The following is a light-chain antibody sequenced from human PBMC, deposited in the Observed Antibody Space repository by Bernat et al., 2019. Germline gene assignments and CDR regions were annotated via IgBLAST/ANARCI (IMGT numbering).Light chain of an antibody. CDR1: ISDVGVYNY. CDR2: EAS. Sequence: QSALAQPPSASGSPGQSVTISCTGTISDVGVYNYVSWYQQHPGKAPKLIIYEASQRPPGVPDRFSGSKSGNTASLTVSGLQAEDEADYYCSSYAGSNNYVFGGGTRVTVL. CDR3: SSYAGSNNYV. J-gene: IGLJ1*01. V-gene: IGLV2-8*01.